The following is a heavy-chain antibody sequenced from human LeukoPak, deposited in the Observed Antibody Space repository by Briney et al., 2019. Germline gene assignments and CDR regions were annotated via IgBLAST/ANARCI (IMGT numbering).Heavy chain of an antibody. D-gene: IGHD1-14*01. CDR3: AGLIRPGWFDP. J-gene: IGHJ5*02. CDR2: MYYSGST. Sequence: SETLSLTCTVSGYSISSSGYYWGWIRQPPGKGLEWIGSMYYSGSTYYNPSLKSRVTISVDTSKNQFSLKLSSVTAADTAVYYCAGLIRPGWFDPWGQGTLVTVSS. V-gene: IGHV4-39*01. CDR1: GYSISSSGYY.